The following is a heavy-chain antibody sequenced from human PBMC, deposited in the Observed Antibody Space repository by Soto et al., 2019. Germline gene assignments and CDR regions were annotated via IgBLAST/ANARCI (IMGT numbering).Heavy chain of an antibody. D-gene: IGHD6-19*01. J-gene: IGHJ4*02. CDR1: GFTFSDYA. CDR2: VSHDGRNT. Sequence: VQLVESGGGVVQPGRSLRLSCAASGFTFSDYAMHWVRQAPGKGLEWVAVVSHDGRNTHYADSVKGRFTISRDSSKNTVSLEMTSLRVEDTAVYYCERGGRQWLVTSDFNYWGQGALVTVSS. V-gene: IGHV3-30*03. CDR3: ERGGRQWLVTSDFNY.